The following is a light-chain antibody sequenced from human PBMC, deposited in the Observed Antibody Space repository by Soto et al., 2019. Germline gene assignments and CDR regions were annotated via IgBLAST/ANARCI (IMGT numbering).Light chain of an antibody. Sequence: ETVFTQSPATLSLSPGERATLSCRASESVSNSLAWYQHKPGQAPRLLIYNASNGATGIPARFSGSGSGTDFTLTISSLEXEDFAVYFCQHRAGWPPALSFGGGTKVDIK. CDR3: QHRAGWPPALS. CDR1: ESVSNS. J-gene: IGKJ4*01. V-gene: IGKV3-11*01. CDR2: NAS.